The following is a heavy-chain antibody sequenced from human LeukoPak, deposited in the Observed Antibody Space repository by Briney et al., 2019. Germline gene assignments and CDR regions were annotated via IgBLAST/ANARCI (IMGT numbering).Heavy chain of an antibody. J-gene: IGHJ6*02. CDR3: AKVIRGGYGMDV. V-gene: IGHV3-48*02. D-gene: IGHD3-10*01. CDR1: GFTFSSFG. CDR2: ISDSSSLT. Sequence: GGSLRLSCTTTGFTFSSFGMNWVRQAPGKGLEWVSYISDSSSLTDYADSVKGRFTISRDNAQNSLSLQLNSLRDEDTAVYFCAKVIRGGYGMDVWGQGTTVTVSS.